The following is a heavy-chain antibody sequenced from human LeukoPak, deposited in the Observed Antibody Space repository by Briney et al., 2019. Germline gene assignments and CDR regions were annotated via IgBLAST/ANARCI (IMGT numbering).Heavy chain of an antibody. CDR2: IRSKTYGGTS. CDR3: SRQIRATTDSFDY. CDR1: GFTFGDYA. Sequence: PGGSLRLSCTASGFTFGDYAMNWVRQAPGKGLEWVGFIRSKTYGGTSVYAASVKGRFTVSRDDSKNIAYLQMNSLKTEDTAVYYCSRQIRATTDSFDYWGQGTLVTVSS. J-gene: IGHJ4*02. V-gene: IGHV3-49*04. D-gene: IGHD5-12*01.